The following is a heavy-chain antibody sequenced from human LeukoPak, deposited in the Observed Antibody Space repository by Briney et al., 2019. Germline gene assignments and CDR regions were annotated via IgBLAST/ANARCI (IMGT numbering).Heavy chain of an antibody. Sequence: PETLSLTCTVSGGSISSYFWSWIRQPAGKGLEWIGRIYTSGSTNYNPSLKSRVTMSVDTSKNQFSLELSSVTAADTAVYFCARTTYHDYVWGSYRNGYYFDYWGQGTLVTVSS. J-gene: IGHJ4*02. CDR3: ARTTYHDYVWGSYRNGYYFDY. CDR1: GGSISSYF. V-gene: IGHV4-4*07. D-gene: IGHD3-16*02. CDR2: IYTSGST.